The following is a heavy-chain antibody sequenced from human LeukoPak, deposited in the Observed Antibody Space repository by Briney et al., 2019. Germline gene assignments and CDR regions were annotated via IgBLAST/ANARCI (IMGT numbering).Heavy chain of an antibody. D-gene: IGHD2-2*01. CDR3: AKDPGGFVVVPAALFDY. CDR1: GFTFSSYA. V-gene: IGHV3-23*01. CDR2: ISGSGGST. Sequence: GGSLRLSCAASGFTFSSYAMSWVRQAPGKGLEWVSAISGSGGSTYCADSVKGRFTISRDNSKNTLYLQMNSLRAEDTAVYYCAKDPGGFVVVPAALFDYWGQGTLVTVSS. J-gene: IGHJ4*02.